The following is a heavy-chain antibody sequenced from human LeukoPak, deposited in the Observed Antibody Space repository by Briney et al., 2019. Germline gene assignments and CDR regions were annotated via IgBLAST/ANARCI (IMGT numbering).Heavy chain of an antibody. J-gene: IGHJ4*02. D-gene: IGHD5-24*01. CDR1: GGSISSYY. CDR2: ISYSGST. Sequence: SETLSLTCTVSGGSISSYYWSWIRQPPGKGLEWIGYISYSGSTNYNPSLKSRVTISVDTSKNQFSLKLSSVTAADTAVYYCARRMAKGLGGFDYWGQGTLVTVSS. CDR3: ARRMAKGLGGFDY. V-gene: IGHV4-59*08.